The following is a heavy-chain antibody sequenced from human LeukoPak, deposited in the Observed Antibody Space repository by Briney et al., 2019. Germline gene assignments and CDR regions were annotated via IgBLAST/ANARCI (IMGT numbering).Heavy chain of an antibody. CDR3: ARVVSYYYDSSGYFNFRPSEYFQH. CDR1: GYTFTSYD. V-gene: IGHV1-8*01. D-gene: IGHD3-22*01. J-gene: IGHJ1*01. CDR2: MNPNSVNT. Sequence: ASVKVSCKASGYTFTSYDINWVRQATGQGLEWMGWMNPNSVNTGCAQKFQGRVTMTRNTSISTAYMELSSLRSEDTAVYYCARVVSYYYDSSGYFNFRPSEYFQHWGQGTLVTVSS.